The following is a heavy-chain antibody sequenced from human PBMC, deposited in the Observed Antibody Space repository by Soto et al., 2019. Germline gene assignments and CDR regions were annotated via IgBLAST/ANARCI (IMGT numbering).Heavy chain of an antibody. J-gene: IGHJ4*02. CDR1: GYNFNSYG. D-gene: IGHD6-19*01. V-gene: IGHV1-18*01. Sequence: ASVKVSFKASGYNFNSYGISWVRQAPGQGLEWMGWISANNGNTKYAQKVQGRVTMTTDTSTSIAYMELRSLRSDDTAVYYCARVNSVRWLVLGRVDYWGQGTLVTVSS. CDR3: ARVNSVRWLVLGRVDY. CDR2: ISANNGNT.